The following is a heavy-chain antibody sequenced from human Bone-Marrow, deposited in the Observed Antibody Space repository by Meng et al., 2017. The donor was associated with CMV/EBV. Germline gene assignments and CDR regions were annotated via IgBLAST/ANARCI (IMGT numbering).Heavy chain of an antibody. D-gene: IGHD2-2*02. CDR2: ISWNSGSI. J-gene: IGHJ3*02. V-gene: IGHV3-9*01. Sequence: SLKISCAASGFTFDDYAMHWVRQAPGKGLEWVSVISWNSGSIGYADSVKGRFTISRDNAKNSLYLQMNSLRAEDTALYYCAKSSTFCSSTSCYSGNAFDIWGQGTMVTVSS. CDR1: GFTFDDYA. CDR3: AKSSTFCSSTSCYSGNAFDI.